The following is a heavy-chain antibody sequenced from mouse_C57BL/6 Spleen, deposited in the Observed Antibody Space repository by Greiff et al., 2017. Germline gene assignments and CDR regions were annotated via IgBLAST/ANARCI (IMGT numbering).Heavy chain of an antibody. CDR3: ARCWYFDV. Sequence: QVQLQQPGAELVKPGASVKLSCKASGYTFTSYWMQWVKQRPGQGLEWIGEIDPSDSYTNYNQKFKGKATLTVDPSSSTAYMQLSSLTSEDAAVYYCARCWYFDVGGTGTTVTVSS. CDR2: IDPSDSYT. V-gene: IGHV1-50*01. J-gene: IGHJ1*03. CDR1: GYTFTSYW.